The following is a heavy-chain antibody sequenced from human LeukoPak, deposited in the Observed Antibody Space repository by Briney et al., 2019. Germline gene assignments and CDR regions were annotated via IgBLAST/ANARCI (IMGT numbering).Heavy chain of an antibody. D-gene: IGHD6-19*01. V-gene: IGHV1-3*01. Sequence: ASVKVSCKASGYTLTNYAIHWVRQAPGQRLEWMGWFNSDTGNTEYSQKFQGRVTISRDTSANTAYMELNRLSPEDTAVFYCVRGGPNKSGWTLDYWGQGTLVTVSS. CDR1: GYTLTNYA. CDR2: FNSDTGNT. J-gene: IGHJ4*02. CDR3: VRGGPNKSGWTLDY.